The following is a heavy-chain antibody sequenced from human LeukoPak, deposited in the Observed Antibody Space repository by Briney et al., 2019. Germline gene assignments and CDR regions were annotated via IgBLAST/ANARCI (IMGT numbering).Heavy chain of an antibody. CDR1: GLTFNSYG. CDR3: ARARTTRGFDY. CDR2: IWYDGSNK. J-gene: IGHJ4*02. V-gene: IGHV3-33*01. Sequence: PGLSLRLSCAASGLTFNSYGIHCVPHARSKGLVGVAFIWYDGSNKYYEASVKGRFTIPRDNSKNTLYLQMNSLRAEDTAVYYCARARTTRGFDYWGQGTLVTVSS. D-gene: IGHD4-17*01.